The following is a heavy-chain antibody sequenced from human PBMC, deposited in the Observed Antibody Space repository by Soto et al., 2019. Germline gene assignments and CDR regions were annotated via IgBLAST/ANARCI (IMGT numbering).Heavy chain of an antibody. D-gene: IGHD1-26*01. V-gene: IGHV4-30-4*01. CDR2: IYYSGSA. Sequence: SETLSLTCAVSNGPINSADYYWSWIRQAPGKGLEWIGYIYYSGSASYNPTLKGRVSISLDTSKNQFSLSLRSVTAADTAVYFCSRSFRVGSTPASLDYWGQGTLVTVSS. J-gene: IGHJ4*02. CDR3: SRSFRVGSTPASLDY. CDR1: NGPINSADYY.